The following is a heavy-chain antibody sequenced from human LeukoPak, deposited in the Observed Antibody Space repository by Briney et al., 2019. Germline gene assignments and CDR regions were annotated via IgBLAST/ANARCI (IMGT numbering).Heavy chain of an antibody. Sequence: TGGSLRLSCAASGFTFSSYWMNWARQAPGKGLEWVASINHNGNENYYVDSVKGRFTISRDNAKNSLYLQMSNLRAEDTAVYFCARGGGLDVWGQGATVTVSS. V-gene: IGHV3-7*03. D-gene: IGHD3-16*01. CDR3: ARGGGLDV. CDR2: INHNGNEN. CDR1: GFTFSSYW. J-gene: IGHJ6*02.